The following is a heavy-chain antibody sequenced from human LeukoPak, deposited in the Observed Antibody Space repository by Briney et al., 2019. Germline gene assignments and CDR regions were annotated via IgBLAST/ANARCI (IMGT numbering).Heavy chain of an antibody. Sequence: PGGSLRLSCAASGFTFNDYAMHWVRQAPGKGLEWVSGIGWNSHTIGYEDSVKGRFTISRDNARNSLSLQMNSLRAEDTAFYYCAKDRDSSGFAPYFDYWGQGILVTVSS. J-gene: IGHJ4*02. V-gene: IGHV3-9*01. CDR2: IGWNSHTI. CDR1: GFTFNDYA. CDR3: AKDRDSSGFAPYFDY. D-gene: IGHD3-22*01.